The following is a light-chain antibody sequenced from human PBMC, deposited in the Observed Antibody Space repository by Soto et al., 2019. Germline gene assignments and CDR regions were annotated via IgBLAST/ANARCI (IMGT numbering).Light chain of an antibody. CDR2: SAS. J-gene: IGKJ3*01. CDR3: QQLNIYPLT. Sequence: DIQMTQSPSTLSGSVGDRVTITCRASQTISSWLAWYQQKPGKGPKLLIDSASTLQSGVPSRFSGSGSGTEFTLTINSLQPEDFATYYCQQLNIYPLTFGPGTKVDIK. CDR1: QTISSW. V-gene: IGKV1-9*01.